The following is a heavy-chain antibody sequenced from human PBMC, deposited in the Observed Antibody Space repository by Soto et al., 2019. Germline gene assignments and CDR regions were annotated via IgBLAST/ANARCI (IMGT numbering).Heavy chain of an antibody. CDR2: IYYSGST. CDR1: GGSISSGGYY. Sequence: SETLSLTCTVSGGSISSGGYYWSWIRQHPGKGLEWIGYIYYSGSTYYNTSLKSRVTISVDTSKNQFSLKLSSVTAADTAVYYCARVRVGGYDILTGYYMNYYYGMDVWGQGTTVTVSS. J-gene: IGHJ6*02. D-gene: IGHD3-9*01. V-gene: IGHV4-31*03. CDR3: ARVRVGGYDILTGYYMNYYYGMDV.